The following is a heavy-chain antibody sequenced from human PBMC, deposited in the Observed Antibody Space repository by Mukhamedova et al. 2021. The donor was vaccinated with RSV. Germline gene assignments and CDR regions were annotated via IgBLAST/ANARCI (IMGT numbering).Heavy chain of an antibody. V-gene: IGHV5-51*01. Sequence: RYSPSFQGQVTISADKSISTAYLQWSSLKASDTAMYYCARQEKGFDYCGQGTLVTVSS. CDR3: ARQEKGFDY. J-gene: IGHJ4*02.